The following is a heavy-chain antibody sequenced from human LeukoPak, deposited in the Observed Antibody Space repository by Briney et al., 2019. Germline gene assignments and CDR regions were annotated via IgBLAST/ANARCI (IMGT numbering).Heavy chain of an antibody. CDR1: GYSFTSYW. V-gene: IGHV5-51*01. Sequence: RGESLKISCKGSGYSFTSYWIGWVRQMPGKGLEWMGIIYPGDSDTRYSPSFQGQVTISADKSISTAYLQWSSLKASDTAMYYCARRRLLTRAYNWFDPWGQGTLVTVSS. CDR2: IYPGDSDT. D-gene: IGHD1-1*01. CDR3: ARRRLLTRAYNWFDP. J-gene: IGHJ5*02.